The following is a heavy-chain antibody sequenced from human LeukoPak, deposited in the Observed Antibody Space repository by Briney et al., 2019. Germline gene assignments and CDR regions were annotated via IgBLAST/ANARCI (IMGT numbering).Heavy chain of an antibody. CDR3: ARDYAMVRGIFDY. CDR1: GFTFSSYG. V-gene: IGHV3-33*01. CDR2: IWYDGSNK. D-gene: IGHD3-10*01. J-gene: IGHJ4*02. Sequence: PGRSLRLSCAASGFTFSSYGMHWVRQAPGKGLEWVAVIWYDGSNKYYADSVKGRFTISRDNSKNTLYLQMNSLGAEDTAVYYCARDYAMVRGIFDYWGQGTLVTVSS.